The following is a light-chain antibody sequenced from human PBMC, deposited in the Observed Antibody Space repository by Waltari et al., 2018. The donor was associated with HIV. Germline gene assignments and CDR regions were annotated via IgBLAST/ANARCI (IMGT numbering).Light chain of an antibody. V-gene: IGKV4-1*01. J-gene: IGKJ1*01. CDR2: WAA. Sequence: DIVMTQSPDSLAVSVGERATINCKSSQNILDISNNKNYLTWYQQKPGQSPKLFIYWAATRESGVPDRFRGSGSGTDFTLTISSLQAEDVAVYYCQQHFSTPWTFGQGTKVGIK. CDR1: QNILDISNNKNY. CDR3: QQHFSTPWT.